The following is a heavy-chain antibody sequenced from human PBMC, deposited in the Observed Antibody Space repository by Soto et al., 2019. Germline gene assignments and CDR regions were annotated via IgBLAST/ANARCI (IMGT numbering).Heavy chain of an antibody. CDR3: VRNGYYSMGV. V-gene: IGHV4-4*01. Sequence: SETLYLTCVVSRGSSSNNDWWSWVRQSPGKGLEWIGEIHHSGSPNYNPSLRSRVTISVDKSKNQLSLELTAVTGADTAVYCCVRNGYYSMGVWGQGTMVT. CDR1: RGSSSNNDW. CDR2: IHHSGSP. J-gene: IGHJ6*02. D-gene: IGHD3-3*01.